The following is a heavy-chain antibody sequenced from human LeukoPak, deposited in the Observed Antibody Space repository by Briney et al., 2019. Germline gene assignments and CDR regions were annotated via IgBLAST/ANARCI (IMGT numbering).Heavy chain of an antibody. D-gene: IGHD6-19*01. CDR2: ISWNSGSI. J-gene: IGHJ5*02. CDR1: GFTFDDYA. V-gene: IGHV3-9*01. Sequence: GRSLRLSCAASGFTFDDYAMHWVRQAPGKGLEWVSGISWNSGSIGYADSVKGRFTISRDNAKNSLYLQMNSLRAEETALYYCAKLGYGSGWYEGWFDPWGQGTLVTVSS. CDR3: AKLGYGSGWYEGWFDP.